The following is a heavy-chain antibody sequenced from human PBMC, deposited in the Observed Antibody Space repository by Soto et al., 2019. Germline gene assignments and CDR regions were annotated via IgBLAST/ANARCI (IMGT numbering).Heavy chain of an antibody. V-gene: IGHV4-31*03. CDR3: ARYRSSYFDY. Sequence: SETLSLTCTVSGGSTSSGGYYWSCIRQHAGKGLEWIGYIYYSGSTYYNPSLKSRVTISVDRSKNQFSLKVNSVTAADTAVYYCARYRSSYFDYWGQGTLVTVSS. CDR2: IYYSGST. J-gene: IGHJ4*02. CDR1: GGSTSSGGYY.